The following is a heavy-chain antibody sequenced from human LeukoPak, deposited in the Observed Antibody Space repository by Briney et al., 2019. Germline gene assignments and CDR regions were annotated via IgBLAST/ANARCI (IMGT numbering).Heavy chain of an antibody. Sequence: GGSLRLSCAASGFTFSSYSMNWVRQAPGKGLEWVSSISSSSSYIYYADSVKGRFTISRDNAKNSLYLQMNSLRAEDTAVYYYARDPRYPNDYYYYGMDVWGQGTTVTVSS. V-gene: IGHV3-21*01. D-gene: IGHD1-1*01. CDR1: GFTFSSYS. CDR2: ISSSSSYI. J-gene: IGHJ6*02. CDR3: ARDPRYPNDYYYYGMDV.